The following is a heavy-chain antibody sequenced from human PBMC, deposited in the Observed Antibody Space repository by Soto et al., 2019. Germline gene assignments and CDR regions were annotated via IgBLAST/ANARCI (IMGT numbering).Heavy chain of an antibody. CDR2: IYYSGST. Sequence: QLQLQESGPGLVKPSETLSLTCTVSGGSISSSSYYWGWIRQPPGKGPEWIGSIYYSGSTYYNPSLKSRVTISVDTSKNQFSLKLSSVTAADTAVYYCAAEYSSSSGGFNWFDPWGQGTLVTVSS. V-gene: IGHV4-39*01. CDR1: GGSISSSSYY. D-gene: IGHD6-6*01. J-gene: IGHJ5*02. CDR3: AAEYSSSSGGFNWFDP.